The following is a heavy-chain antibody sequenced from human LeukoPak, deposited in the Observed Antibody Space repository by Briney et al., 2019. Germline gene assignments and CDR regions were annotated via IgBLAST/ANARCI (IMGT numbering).Heavy chain of an antibody. J-gene: IGHJ6*03. CDR1: GGSISSYY. V-gene: IGHV4-4*07. Sequence: SETLSLTCTVSGGSISSYYWSWIRQPAGKGLEWIGRIYTSGSTNYNPSLKSRVTMSVDTSKNQVSLKLSSVTAADTAVYYCARDSVLMVYADPDDYYYYMDVWGKGTTVTVSS. D-gene: IGHD2-8*01. CDR2: IYTSGST. CDR3: ARDSVLMVYADPDDYYYYMDV.